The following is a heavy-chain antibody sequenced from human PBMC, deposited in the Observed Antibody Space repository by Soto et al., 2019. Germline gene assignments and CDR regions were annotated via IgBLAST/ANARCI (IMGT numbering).Heavy chain of an antibody. V-gene: IGHV1-2*02. CDR1: GYTFTGYY. CDR3: ASTYHYSSSSWGCWLGP. J-gene: IGHJ5*02. Sequence: ASVKVSCKASGYTFTGYYMHWVRQAPGQGLEWMGWINPNSGGTNYAQKFQGRVTMTRDTSISTAYMELSRLRSDDTAVYYCASTYHYSSSSWGCWLGPWGQGSLVTVSS. CDR2: INPNSGGT. D-gene: IGHD6-6*01.